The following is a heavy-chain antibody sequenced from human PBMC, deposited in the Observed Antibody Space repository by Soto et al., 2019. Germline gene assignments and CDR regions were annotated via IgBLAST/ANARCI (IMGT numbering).Heavy chain of an antibody. CDR3: ARWSSGMDV. CDR1: GYKFTSYL. CDR2: IYPSDSDT. J-gene: IGHJ6*02. Sequence: GESLKISCKGSGYKFTSYLIAWVRQMSGKGLEWMGIIYPSDSDTRYSPSFQGQVTISSDKSISTAYLQWSSLKVSDTAMYYCARWSSGMDVSGQGTTVTVSS. V-gene: IGHV5-51*01.